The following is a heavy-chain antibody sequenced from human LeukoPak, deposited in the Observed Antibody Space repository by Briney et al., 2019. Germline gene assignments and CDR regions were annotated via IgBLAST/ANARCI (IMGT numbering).Heavy chain of an antibody. J-gene: IGHJ4*02. D-gene: IGHD3-10*01. CDR3: ARETPYGSGSYPFDY. V-gene: IGHV4-4*02. CDR2: IYHSGTT. Sequence: PSETLSLTCAVSGDSISISKWWSWVRQPPGKGLEWIGEIYHSGTTNFNPSLKSRVTILVDKSKNQFSLKLSSVTAADTAVYYCARETPYGSGSYPFDYWGQGILVTVSS. CDR1: GDSISISKW.